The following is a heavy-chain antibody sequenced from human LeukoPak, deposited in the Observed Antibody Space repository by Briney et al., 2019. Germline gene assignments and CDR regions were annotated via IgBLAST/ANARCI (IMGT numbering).Heavy chain of an antibody. CDR2: ISYDGSDK. D-gene: IGHD6-19*01. CDR3: SKDAFNSGWDLFDY. CDR1: GFTFSSYG. J-gene: IGHJ4*02. Sequence: GGSLRLSCAASGFTFSSYGMYWVRQAPGKGLEWVAVISYDGSDKYYADSVKGRFTISRDNSNNTLSLQMNSLRAEDTAVYSCSKDAFNSGWDLFDYWGQGTLVTVSS. V-gene: IGHV3-30*18.